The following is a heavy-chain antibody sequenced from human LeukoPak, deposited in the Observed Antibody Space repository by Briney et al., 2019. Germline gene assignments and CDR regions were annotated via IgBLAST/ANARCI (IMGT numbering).Heavy chain of an antibody. CDR2: IYYSGST. D-gene: IGHD1-7*01. Sequence: SETLSLTCTVSGGSMSYYYWSWIRQPPGKGLEWIGYIYYSGSTNYNPSLKSRVTISVDTSKNQFSLKLSSVTAADTAVYYCARDNWNYGSSMDVWGQGTTVTVSS. J-gene: IGHJ6*02. CDR1: GGSMSYYY. V-gene: IGHV4-59*01. CDR3: ARDNWNYGSSMDV.